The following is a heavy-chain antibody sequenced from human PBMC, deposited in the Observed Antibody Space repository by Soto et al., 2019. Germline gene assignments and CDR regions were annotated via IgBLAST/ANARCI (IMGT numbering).Heavy chain of an antibody. CDR2: IYYIGST. Sequence: QVQLQESGPGLVTPSQTLSLTCTVSGGSISSGGYYWSWIRQHPGKGLEWIGYIYYIGSTYYNPSLKSRVTIAVDTSKNQFSLKLSSVTAADTAVYYCARTYYYDSSGYYWFDPWGQGTLVTVSS. J-gene: IGHJ5*02. CDR3: ARTYYYDSSGYYWFDP. CDR1: GGSISSGGYY. D-gene: IGHD3-22*01. V-gene: IGHV4-31*03.